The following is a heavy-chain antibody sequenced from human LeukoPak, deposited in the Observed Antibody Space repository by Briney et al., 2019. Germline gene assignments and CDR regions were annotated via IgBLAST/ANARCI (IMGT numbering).Heavy chain of an antibody. V-gene: IGHV3-53*01. D-gene: IGHD3-3*01. CDR1: GFTVSSNY. Sequence: GGSLRLSCAASGFTVSSNYMSWVRQAPGKGLEWVSVIYSGGSTYYADSVKGRFTISRDNSKNTLYLQMNSLRAEDTAVYYCARVLFQDFWSGSQDYWGQGTLVTVSS. CDR3: ARVLFQDFWSGSQDY. J-gene: IGHJ4*02. CDR2: IYSGGST.